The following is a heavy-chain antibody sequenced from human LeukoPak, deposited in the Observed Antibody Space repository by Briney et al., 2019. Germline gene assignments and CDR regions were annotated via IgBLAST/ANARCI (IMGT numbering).Heavy chain of an antibody. D-gene: IGHD2-2*01. CDR2: ISGSGGST. CDR1: GFTFSSYG. CDR3: ARCGRCSSTSCYSNYYYYMDV. Sequence: PGGSLRLSCAASGFTFSSYGMSWVRQAPGKGLEWVSAISGSGGSTYYADSVKGRFTISRDNAKNSLYLQMNSLRAEDTAVYYCARCGRCSSTSCYSNYYYYMDVWGKGTTVTISS. J-gene: IGHJ6*03. V-gene: IGHV3-23*01.